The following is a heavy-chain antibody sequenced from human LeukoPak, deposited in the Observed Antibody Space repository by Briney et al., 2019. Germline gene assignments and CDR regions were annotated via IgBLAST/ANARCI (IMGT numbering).Heavy chain of an antibody. D-gene: IGHD3-22*01. CDR1: GYTFTRYY. J-gene: IGHJ5*02. CDR3: ARGRDYYAITGYHNWFDA. V-gene: IGHV1-46*01. CDR2: ISPSGDST. Sequence: ASVKVSCKASGYTFTRYYMHWVRQAPGQGLEWMGIISPSGDSTSYAQKFQGRVTMTRDTSSRTVYLDLGGLRSEDTAVYYCARGRDYYAITGYHNWFDAWGQGTLVTVSS.